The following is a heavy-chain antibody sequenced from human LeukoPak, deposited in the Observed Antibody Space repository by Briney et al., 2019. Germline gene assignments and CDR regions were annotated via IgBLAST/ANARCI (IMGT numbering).Heavy chain of an antibody. J-gene: IGHJ6*04. CDR2: ISYDGSNK. CDR1: GFTFSSYC. V-gene: IGHV3-30*18. Sequence: GGSLRLSCAASGFTFSSYCMHWVRQAPGKGLEWVAVISYDGSNKYYADSVKGRFTIYRDNSKNTLYLQMNSLRAEDTAVYYCAKDAYYGSGSYYIHRGPSGMDVWGKGTTVTVSS. CDR3: AKDAYYGSGSYYIHRGPSGMDV. D-gene: IGHD3-10*01.